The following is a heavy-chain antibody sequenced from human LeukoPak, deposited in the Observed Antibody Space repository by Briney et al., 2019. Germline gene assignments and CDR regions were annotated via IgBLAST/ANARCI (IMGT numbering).Heavy chain of an antibody. D-gene: IGHD4-17*01. CDR2: INHSGST. V-gene: IGHV4-34*01. Sequence: SETLSLTCAVYGGSFSGYYWSWIRQPPGKGLEWIGEINHSGSTNYNPSLKSRVTISVDTSKNQFSLKLSSVTAADTAVYYCARGLTVTRLRAFDIWGQGTMVTVSS. CDR1: GGSFSGYY. CDR3: ARGLTVTRLRAFDI. J-gene: IGHJ3*02.